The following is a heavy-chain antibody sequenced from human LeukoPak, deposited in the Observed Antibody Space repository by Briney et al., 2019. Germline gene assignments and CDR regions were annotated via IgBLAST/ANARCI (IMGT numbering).Heavy chain of an antibody. J-gene: IGHJ5*02. D-gene: IGHD2-15*01. Sequence: ASVKVSCKASGYTFTSYGISWVRQAPGQGLEWMGWISAYNGNTNYAQKFQGRVTMTTDTSTSTAYMELRSLRSDDTAVYYCARAAWETVVAATDWFDPWGQGTLVTVSS. V-gene: IGHV1-18*01. CDR3: ARAAWETVVAATDWFDP. CDR2: ISAYNGNT. CDR1: GYTFTSYG.